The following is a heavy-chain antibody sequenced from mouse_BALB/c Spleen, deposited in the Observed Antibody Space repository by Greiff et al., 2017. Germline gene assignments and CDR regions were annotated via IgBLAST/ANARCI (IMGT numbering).Heavy chain of an antibody. J-gene: IGHJ1*01. Sequence: QVQLKQSGPGLVAPSQSLSITCTVSGFSLTSFGVHWVRQPPGKGLEWLGVIWAGGSTNYNSALMSRLSISNDNSKSQVFLKMISLQTDDTAMYCCARERDWYFDVWGAGTTVTVSS. V-gene: IGHV2-9*02. CDR3: ARERDWYFDV. CDR1: GFSLTSFG. CDR2: IWAGGST.